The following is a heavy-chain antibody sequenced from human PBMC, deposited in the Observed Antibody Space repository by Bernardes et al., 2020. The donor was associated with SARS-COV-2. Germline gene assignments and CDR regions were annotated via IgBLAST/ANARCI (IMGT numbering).Heavy chain of an antibody. J-gene: IGHJ6*02. D-gene: IGHD6-13*01. Sequence: GGSLRLSCAASGFTFSSYAMSWVRQAPGKGLEWVSAISGSGGSTYYADSVKGRFTISRDNSKNTLYLQMNSLRAEDTAVYYCAKGGRRWQLVPSHYYYGMDVWGQGTTVTVSS. CDR1: GFTFSSYA. CDR3: AKGGRRWQLVPSHYYYGMDV. CDR2: ISGSGGST. V-gene: IGHV3-23*01.